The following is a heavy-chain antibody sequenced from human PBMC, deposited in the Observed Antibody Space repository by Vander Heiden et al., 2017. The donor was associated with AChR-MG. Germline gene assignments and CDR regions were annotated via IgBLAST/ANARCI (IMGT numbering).Heavy chain of an antibody. Sequence: EVQLVESGGGLVTPGGSLRLSCAASGFTFSSYRMNWVRQAPGKGLEWVSSMSSSSSYIYYADSVKGRFTISRDNAKNSLYLQMNSLRAEDTAVYYCARARDGYNCPDYWGQGTLVTVSS. J-gene: IGHJ4*02. D-gene: IGHD5-12*01. CDR1: GFTFSSYR. V-gene: IGHV3-21*01. CDR2: MSSSSSYI. CDR3: ARARDGYNCPDY.